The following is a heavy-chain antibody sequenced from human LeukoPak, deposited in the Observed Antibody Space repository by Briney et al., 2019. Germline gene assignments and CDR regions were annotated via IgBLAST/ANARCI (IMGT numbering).Heavy chain of an antibody. D-gene: IGHD6-13*01. Sequence: PSGTLSLTCSVSGGSLSSYYWIWLRQPPGKGLVWIGYIYYSRNSNYNPSLKSRVTISGDTSNNQFSLKLSSVTAADTAVYYCASGDAGIARFDYWGQGTLVTVSS. CDR3: ASGDAGIARFDY. V-gene: IGHV4-59*08. CDR1: GGSLSSYY. J-gene: IGHJ4*02. CDR2: IYYSRNS.